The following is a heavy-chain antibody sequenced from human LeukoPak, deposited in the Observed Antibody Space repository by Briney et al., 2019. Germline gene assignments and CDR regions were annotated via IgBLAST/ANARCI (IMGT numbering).Heavy chain of an antibody. Sequence: SETLSLTCAVSGGSISSGGYSWSWIRQPPGKGLEWIGYIYHSGNTYYNPSLKSRVTISVDTSKNQFSLKLSSVTAADTAVYYCARHSITMIVVVVERFDYWGQGTLVTVSS. V-gene: IGHV4-30-2*03. CDR2: IYHSGNT. CDR1: GGSISSGGYS. CDR3: ARHSITMIVVVVERFDY. D-gene: IGHD3-22*01. J-gene: IGHJ4*02.